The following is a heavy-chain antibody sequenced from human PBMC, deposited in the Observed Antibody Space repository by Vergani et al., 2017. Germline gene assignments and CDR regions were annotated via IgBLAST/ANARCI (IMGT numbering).Heavy chain of an antibody. Sequence: QVQLQESGPGLVKPSQTLSLTCTVSGGSINSHNYYWSWIRQPAGKGLEWIGRIHTSGSTNYNPSLKSRVTMSEDPSKNQFSLNLTSVTAAETAVYFCARGSCLGGSCYKPLFDYWGQGILVTVSS. CDR3: ARGSCLGGSCYKPLFDY. CDR1: GGSINSHNYY. J-gene: IGHJ4*02. CDR2: IHTSGST. V-gene: IGHV4-61*02. D-gene: IGHD2-15*01.